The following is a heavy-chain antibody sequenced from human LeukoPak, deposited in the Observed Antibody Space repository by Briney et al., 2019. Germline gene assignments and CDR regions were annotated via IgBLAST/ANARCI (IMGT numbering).Heavy chain of an antibody. J-gene: IGHJ4*02. Sequence: SETLSLTCIVSGYSISSGYYWGWIRQPPGKGLEWIGSIYHSGSSLYNPSLKSRVTISVDTSKNQFSLKLSSVTAADTAVYYCARSAPYDSSGYLDYWGQGTLVTVSS. CDR1: GYSISSGYY. CDR2: IYHSGSS. CDR3: ARSAPYDSSGYLDY. D-gene: IGHD3-22*01. V-gene: IGHV4-38-2*02.